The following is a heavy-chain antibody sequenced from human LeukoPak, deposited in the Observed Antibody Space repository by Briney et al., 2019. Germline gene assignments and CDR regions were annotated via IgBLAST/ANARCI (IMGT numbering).Heavy chain of an antibody. D-gene: IGHD3-3*01. J-gene: IGHJ6*03. V-gene: IGHV4-59*01. CDR1: GGSISSYY. CDR3: ARDGVETGIYMDV. CDR2: IYYSGST. Sequence: SETLSLTCTVSGGSISSYYWSWIRPPPGKGLEWIGYIYYSGSTNYNPSLKSRVTISVDTSKNQFSLKLSSVTAADTALYYCARDGVETGIYMDVWGKGTTVTVSS.